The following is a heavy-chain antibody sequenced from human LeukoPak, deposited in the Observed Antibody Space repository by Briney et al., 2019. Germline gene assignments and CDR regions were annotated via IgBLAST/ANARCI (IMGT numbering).Heavy chain of an antibody. CDR1: GYTFTAYS. CDR3: ASSYGDYSADY. V-gene: IGHV1-2*02. Sequence: GASVKVSCKASGYTFTAYSIHWVRQAPGQGLEWMGWIDPNSGGTNYAQKFQGRVTMTRDTSISTAYMELSRLRSDDTAVYYCASSYGDYSADYWGQGTLVTVSS. CDR2: IDPNSGGT. D-gene: IGHD4-17*01. J-gene: IGHJ4*02.